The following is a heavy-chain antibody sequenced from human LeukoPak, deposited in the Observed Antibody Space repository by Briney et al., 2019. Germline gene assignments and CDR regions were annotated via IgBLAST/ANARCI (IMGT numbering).Heavy chain of an antibody. CDR3: AKTLFGFSYGKIDY. CDR2: ISDDDDST. J-gene: IGHJ4*02. D-gene: IGHD5-18*01. Sequence: GGSLRLSCATSHFTFSSHAMSWVRKAPGKGLEWVSSISDDDDSTYYADSVKGRFTISRDNSKNTLYLDMNNLRAEDTALYFCAKTLFGFSYGKIDYWGQGTLVTVSS. CDR1: HFTFSSHA. V-gene: IGHV3-23*01.